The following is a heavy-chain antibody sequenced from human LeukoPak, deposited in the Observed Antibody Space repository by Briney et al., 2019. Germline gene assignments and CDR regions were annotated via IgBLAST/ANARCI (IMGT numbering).Heavy chain of an antibody. CDR1: GGSISSYY. V-gene: IGHV4-4*07. CDR3: ARDLAVAGRGDAFDI. J-gene: IGHJ3*02. CDR2: IYTSGST. D-gene: IGHD6-19*01. Sequence: SETLSLTCTVSGGSISSYYWSWIRQPAGKGLEWIGRIYTSGSTNYNPSLKSRVTMSVDTSKNQFFLKLSSVTAADTAVYYCARDLAVAGRGDAFDIWGQGTMVTVSS.